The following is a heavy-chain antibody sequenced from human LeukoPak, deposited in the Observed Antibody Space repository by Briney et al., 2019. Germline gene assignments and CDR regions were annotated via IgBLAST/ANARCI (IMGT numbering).Heavy chain of an antibody. CDR2: IYYSGST. D-gene: IGHD5-18*01. J-gene: IGHJ6*03. Sequence: SETLSLTYTVSGGSISSHYWSWIRQPPGKGLEWIGYIYYSGSTNYNPSLKSRVTISVDTSKNQFSLKLSSVTAADTAVYYCARVRYSYGTQEYYYYYMDVWGKGTTVTVSS. V-gene: IGHV4-59*11. CDR3: ARVRYSYGTQEYYYYYMDV. CDR1: GGSISSHY.